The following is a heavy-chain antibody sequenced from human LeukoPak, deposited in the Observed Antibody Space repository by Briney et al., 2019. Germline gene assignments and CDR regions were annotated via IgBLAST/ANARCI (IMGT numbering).Heavy chain of an antibody. CDR3: ARVNYYGSGSYYNEGSRYFDY. V-gene: IGHV4-30-2*01. Sequence: PSQTLSLTCTVSGGSISSGDYYWSWIRQPPGKGLEWIGYIYHSGSTYYNPSLKSRVTISVDRSKNQFSLKLSSVTAADTAVYYCARVNYYGSGSYYNEGSRYFDYWGQGTLVTVSS. J-gene: IGHJ4*02. D-gene: IGHD3-10*01. CDR1: GGSISSGDYY. CDR2: IYHSGST.